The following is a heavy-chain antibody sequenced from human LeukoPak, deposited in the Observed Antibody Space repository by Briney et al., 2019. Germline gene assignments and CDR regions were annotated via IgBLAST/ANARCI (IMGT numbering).Heavy chain of an antibody. D-gene: IGHD3-10*01. CDR1: GXSISSGGYY. J-gene: IGHJ5*02. V-gene: IGHV4-31*03. Sequence: SQTLSLTCTVSGXSISSGGYYWSWIRQHPGKGLELIGYIYYSGSTYYNPSLKSRVTISVDTSKNQFSLKLSSVTAADTAVYYCARGHYYGSGSSNWFDPWGQGTLVTVSS. CDR2: IYYSGST. CDR3: ARGHYYGSGSSNWFDP.